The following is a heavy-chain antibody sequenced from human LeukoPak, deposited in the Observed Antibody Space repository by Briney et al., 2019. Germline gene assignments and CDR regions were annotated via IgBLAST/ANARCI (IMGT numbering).Heavy chain of an antibody. D-gene: IGHD6-19*01. J-gene: IGHJ4*02. Sequence: SETLSLTCTVSGGSISSSSYYWGWIRQPPGKGLEWIGSIYYSGSTDYNPSLKSRVTISVDTSKNQFSLKVSSVTAADTAVYYCARRRVAGTTRTHFDYWGQGTLVTVSS. V-gene: IGHV4-39*07. CDR3: ARRRVAGTTRTHFDY. CDR1: GGSISSSSYY. CDR2: IYYSGST.